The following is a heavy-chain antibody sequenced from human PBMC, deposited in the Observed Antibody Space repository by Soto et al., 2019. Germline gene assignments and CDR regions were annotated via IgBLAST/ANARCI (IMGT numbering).Heavy chain of an antibody. Sequence: ASVKVSCKASGYTFTSYGISWVRQAHGQGLEWMGWISAYNGNTNYAQKLQGRVTMTTDTSTSTAYMELRSLRSGDTAVYYCARDAQTWDDRVGEDAAFDIWGQGTMVTVSS. CDR3: ARDAQTWDDRVGEDAAFDI. CDR1: GYTFTSYG. J-gene: IGHJ3*02. D-gene: IGHD1-1*01. V-gene: IGHV1-18*01. CDR2: ISAYNGNT.